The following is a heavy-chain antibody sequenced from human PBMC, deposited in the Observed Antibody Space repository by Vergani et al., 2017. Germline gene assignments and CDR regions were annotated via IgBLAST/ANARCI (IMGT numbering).Heavy chain of an antibody. J-gene: IGHJ4*02. CDR2: VYHSGIT. CDR1: NYSIGRDYF. CDR3: ATNTSGGFFDN. V-gene: IGHV4-38-2*02. D-gene: IGHD6-25*01. Sequence: QVHLQESGPGLVKPSETLSLTCSVSNYSIGRDYFWGWIRKPPGKGLEWIGSVYHSGITSYNQSLLSRVTISVDTSKNQFSLNLDSMTAADTAIYYCATNTSGGFFDNWGQEALVTVSS.